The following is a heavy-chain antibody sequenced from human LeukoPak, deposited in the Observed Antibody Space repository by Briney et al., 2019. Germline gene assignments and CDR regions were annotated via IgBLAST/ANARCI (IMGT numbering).Heavy chain of an antibody. V-gene: IGHV3-7*01. CDR1: GFTFTSSW. J-gene: IGHJ3*02. Sequence: GGSVRLSCAASGFTFTSSWMCWVRKAPGKGLEWVANIKEDGSVTNYVHSVRGRFTISRDNAKNSLYLQMNSLRVEDTAVYYCATDSGYNAFDIWGQGTMVSVSS. CDR2: IKEDGSVT. CDR3: ATDSGYNAFDI. D-gene: IGHD5-12*01.